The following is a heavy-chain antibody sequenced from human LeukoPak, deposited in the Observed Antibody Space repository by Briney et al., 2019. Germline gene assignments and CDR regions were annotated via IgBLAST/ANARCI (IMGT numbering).Heavy chain of an antibody. CDR3: ARVDLLTGYYFFDY. J-gene: IGHJ4*02. D-gene: IGHD3-9*01. Sequence: SVKVSCKASGGTFSNYAIGWVRQAPGQGLEWMGGIIPIFGPANYAQKFQGRVTIAADESTSTAYMELSSLRSDETAVYYCARVDLLTGYYFFDYWGQGTLVTVSS. CDR2: IIPIFGPA. CDR1: GGTFSNYA. V-gene: IGHV1-69*13.